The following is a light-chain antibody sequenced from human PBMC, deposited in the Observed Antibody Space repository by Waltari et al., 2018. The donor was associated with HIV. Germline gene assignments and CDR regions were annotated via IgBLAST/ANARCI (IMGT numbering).Light chain of an antibody. Sequence: HSALTQPASVSGSPGQSITISCTGTNRDIGGYDFVPWYQQPPGRAPKLMIYGVSDRPSGVSNRFSGSKSGNRASLTISGVQAEDEADYYCSSYAYNSVLVFGGGTKLTVL. CDR2: GVS. CDR3: SSYAYNSVLV. J-gene: IGLJ3*02. V-gene: IGLV2-14*01. CDR1: NRDIGGYDF.